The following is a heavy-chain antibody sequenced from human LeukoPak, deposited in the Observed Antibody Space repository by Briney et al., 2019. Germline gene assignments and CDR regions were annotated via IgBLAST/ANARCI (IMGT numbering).Heavy chain of an antibody. CDR3: AREAI. J-gene: IGHJ3*02. V-gene: IGHV1-69*13. CDR1: GYTFTSFD. Sequence: ASVKVSCKASGYTFTSFDFNWVRQATGQGLEWMGGIIPIFGTANYAQKFQGRVTITADESTSTAYMELSSLRSEDTAVYYCAREAIWGQGTMVTVSS. CDR2: IIPIFGTA.